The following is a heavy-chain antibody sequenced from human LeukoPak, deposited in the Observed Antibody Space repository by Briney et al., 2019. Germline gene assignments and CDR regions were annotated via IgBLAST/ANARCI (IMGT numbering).Heavy chain of an antibody. CDR3: ARGVGRFLEWLSQGTDYYYYYMDV. CDR1: GFTFNSYS. Sequence: GGSLRLSCAASGFTFNSYSMNWVRQAPGKGLEWVSSISGSNSYIYYADSMKGRFTISRDNAKNSLYLQMNSLRAEDTALYYCARGVGRFLEWLSQGTDYYYYYMDVWGKGTTVTVSS. D-gene: IGHD3-3*01. J-gene: IGHJ6*03. CDR2: ISGSNSYI. V-gene: IGHV3-21*04.